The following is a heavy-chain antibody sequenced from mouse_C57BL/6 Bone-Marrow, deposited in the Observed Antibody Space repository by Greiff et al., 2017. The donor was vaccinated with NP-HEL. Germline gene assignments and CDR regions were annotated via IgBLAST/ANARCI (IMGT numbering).Heavy chain of an antibody. J-gene: IGHJ3*01. CDR1: GFSLTSYG. V-gene: IGHV2-3*01. CDR2: IWGDGST. CDR3: AKGETWFAD. Sequence: VQRVESGPGLVAPSPSLSITCTVSGFSLTSYGVSWVRQPPGKGLEWLGVIWGDGSTNYHSALISRLSISKDNSKGQGFLKLNSLQTDDTATYYCAKGETWFADWGQGTLVTVSA.